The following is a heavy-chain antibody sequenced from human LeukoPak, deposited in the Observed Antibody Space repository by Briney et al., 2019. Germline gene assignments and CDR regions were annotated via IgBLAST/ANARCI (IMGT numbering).Heavy chain of an antibody. CDR2: ITSSGSAI. J-gene: IGHJ4*02. CDR1: GFNFSDYY. Sequence: GALRLSCAGVGFNFSDYYMSWIRQAPGKGLEWVSYITSSGSAIYYADSVQGRFTISRDNARNSLYLQMSGLTAEDTAVYYCATDIVATSGDYWGQGTLVTVSS. CDR3: ATDIVATSGDY. D-gene: IGHD5-12*01. V-gene: IGHV3-11*01.